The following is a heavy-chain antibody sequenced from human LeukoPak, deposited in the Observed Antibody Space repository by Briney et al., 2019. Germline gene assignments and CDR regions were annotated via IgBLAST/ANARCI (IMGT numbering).Heavy chain of an antibody. Sequence: GGSLRLSCAASGFTFDDYAMHWVRQAPGKGLEWVSGISWNSGSIGYADSVKGRFTISRDNAKNSLYLQMNSLRAEDTALYYCAKGYSSSWYYGMDVWGQGTTVTVSS. CDR1: GFTFDDYA. D-gene: IGHD6-13*01. CDR3: AKGYSSSWYYGMDV. V-gene: IGHV3-9*01. J-gene: IGHJ6*02. CDR2: ISWNSGSI.